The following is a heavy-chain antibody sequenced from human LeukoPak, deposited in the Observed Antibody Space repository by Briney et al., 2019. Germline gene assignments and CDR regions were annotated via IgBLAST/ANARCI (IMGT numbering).Heavy chain of an antibody. Sequence: GESLKISCAASGFTFSSYWTSWVRQAPGKGLEWVANIKQDGSEKYYVDSVKGRFTISRDNAKNSLYLQMNSLRAEDTAVYYCARDNVGSSFDYWGQGTLVTVSS. CDR1: GFTFSSYW. J-gene: IGHJ4*02. CDR3: ARDNVGSSFDY. CDR2: IKQDGSEK. D-gene: IGHD6-13*01. V-gene: IGHV3-7*01.